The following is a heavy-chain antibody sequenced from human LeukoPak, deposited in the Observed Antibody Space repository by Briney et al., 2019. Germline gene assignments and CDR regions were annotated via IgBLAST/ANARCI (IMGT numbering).Heavy chain of an antibody. Sequence: ASVKVSCKASGYTFTTYDINWVRQATGQGLERMGWMNPNSGNTGSAQKFQGRVTMTRNTYISTAYMELSSLRSEDTAIYYCARGVTIFGVVPGYWGQGTLVTVSS. V-gene: IGHV1-8*01. CDR3: ARGVTIFGVVPGY. CDR1: GYTFTTYD. CDR2: MNPNSGNT. D-gene: IGHD3-3*01. J-gene: IGHJ4*02.